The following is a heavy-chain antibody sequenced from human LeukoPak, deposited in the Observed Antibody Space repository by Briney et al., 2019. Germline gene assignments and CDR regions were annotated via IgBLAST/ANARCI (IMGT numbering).Heavy chain of an antibody. J-gene: IGHJ4*02. CDR3: AKDGLLGYYFDY. CDR2: IRYDGSNK. CDR1: GFTFSSYG. D-gene: IGHD2-15*01. Sequence: QAGGSLRLSCAASGFTFSSYGMHWVRQAPGKGLEWVAFIRYDGSNKYYADSVKGRFTISRDNSKNTLYLQMNSLRAVDTAVYYCAKDGLLGYYFDYRGQGTLVTVSS. V-gene: IGHV3-30*02.